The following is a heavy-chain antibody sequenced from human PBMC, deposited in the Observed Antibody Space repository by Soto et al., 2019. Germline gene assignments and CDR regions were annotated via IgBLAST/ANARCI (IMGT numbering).Heavy chain of an antibody. V-gene: IGHV3-15*07. CDR3: ARGSHNWNSEKFYYYYNMDV. J-gene: IGHJ6*02. CDR1: DFTFSNAW. Sequence: GGSLRLSCAASDFTFSNAWINWVRQAPGKGLEWVGRIKSKTHGGTTDFAAPVKGRFAISRDDSKNMVYLQMNSLRAEDTAVYYCARGSHNWNSEKFYYYYNMDVWGQGTTVTVSS. CDR2: IKSKTHGGTT. D-gene: IGHD1-20*01.